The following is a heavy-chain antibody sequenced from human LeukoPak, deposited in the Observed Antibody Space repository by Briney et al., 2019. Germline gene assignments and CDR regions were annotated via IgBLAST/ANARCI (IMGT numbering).Heavy chain of an antibody. CDR2: IYYSGST. D-gene: IGHD1-14*01. Sequence: SETLSLTCTVSGGSLRSGGYYWGWIRKHPGMGLEWIGSIYYSGSTYYTPSLKSRVIISVDTSKSQFALNLTSVTAADTAVYYCARVSSARNAFDYWGQGTLVTVSS. J-gene: IGHJ4*02. V-gene: IGHV4-31*03. CDR1: GGSLRSGGYY. CDR3: ARVSSARNAFDY.